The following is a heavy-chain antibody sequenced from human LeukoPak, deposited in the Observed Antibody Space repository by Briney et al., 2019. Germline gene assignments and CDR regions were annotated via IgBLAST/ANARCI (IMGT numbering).Heavy chain of an antibody. Sequence: GGSLRLSCVASGFTFTSYAMTWVRQAPEKGLEWVSSISAAGVGTYYADSLKGRFTISRDNSKNTLFLQMNSLRAEDTAVYYCAKGTGSHDNCGQGTLVTVSS. CDR3: AKGTGSHDN. J-gene: IGHJ4*02. CDR2: ISAAGVGT. CDR1: GFTFTSYA. V-gene: IGHV3-23*01. D-gene: IGHD1-26*01.